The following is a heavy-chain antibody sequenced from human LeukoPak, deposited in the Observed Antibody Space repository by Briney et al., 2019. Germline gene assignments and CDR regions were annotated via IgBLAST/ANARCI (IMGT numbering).Heavy chain of an antibody. Sequence: SETLSLTCGVSGGSITITNYWTWVRQPPGKGLEWIGEVNLQGSTNYNPSLMGRVAISVDASENHISLQLTSVTAADTAVYYCAREGGPYRPLDYSGQGTLVTVSS. J-gene: IGHJ4*02. CDR1: GGSITITNY. CDR2: VNLQGST. CDR3: AREGGPYRPLDY. V-gene: IGHV4-4*02.